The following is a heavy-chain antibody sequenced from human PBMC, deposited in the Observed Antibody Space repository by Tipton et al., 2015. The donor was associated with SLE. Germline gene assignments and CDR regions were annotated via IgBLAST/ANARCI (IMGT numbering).Heavy chain of an antibody. Sequence: GSLRLSCAASGFTFSNYWMTWVRQAPGKGLEWVANIKQDGSEKYYVDSVKGRFTISRDNAKNSLYLQMNSLRAEDTAVYYCAKTTFYYDTSGYRPLDSWGQGTLVTVSS. CDR2: IKQDGSEK. D-gene: IGHD3-22*01. CDR3: AKTTFYYDTSGYRPLDS. V-gene: IGHV3-7*01. J-gene: IGHJ4*02. CDR1: GFTFSNYW.